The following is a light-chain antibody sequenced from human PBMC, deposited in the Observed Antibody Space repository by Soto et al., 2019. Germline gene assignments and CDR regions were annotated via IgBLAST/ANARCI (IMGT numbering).Light chain of an antibody. Sequence: QSALTQPASVSGSPGQSITISCTGTSSDVGSYNLVSWYQQHPGKAPKLMIYEGSKRPSGVSNRFSASKSGNTASLSISGLQAEDEADYYCCSYAGRTTWVFGGGTKLTVI. CDR2: EGS. CDR1: SSDVGSYNL. CDR3: CSYAGRTTWV. J-gene: IGLJ3*02. V-gene: IGLV2-23*01.